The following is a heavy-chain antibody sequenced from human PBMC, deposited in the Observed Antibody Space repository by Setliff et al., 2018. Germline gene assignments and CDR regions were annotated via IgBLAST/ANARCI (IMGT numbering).Heavy chain of an antibody. J-gene: IGHJ6*03. CDR2: IDPADSDT. Sequence: GESLKISCKAAGYSFTKYWIGWVRQMPGKGLEWMGIIDPADSDTTYSPSFQGQVTISADKSIGTVYLQWSSLKASDTAIYYCARRGWGSSSGDCYSPKGCYYYYMDVWGKGTTVTVSS. V-gene: IGHV5-51*01. CDR1: GYSFTKYW. D-gene: IGHD2-21*02. CDR3: ARRGWGSSSGDCYSPKGCYYYYMDV.